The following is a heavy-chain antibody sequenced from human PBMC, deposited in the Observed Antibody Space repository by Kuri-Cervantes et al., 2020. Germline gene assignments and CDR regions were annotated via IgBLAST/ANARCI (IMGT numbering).Heavy chain of an antibody. CDR3: ARSGGIQLWSSGLDY. J-gene: IGHJ4*02. CDR2: IYYSGST. D-gene: IGHD5-18*01. Sequence: ESLKISCTVSGGSISSSSYYWGWIRQPPGKGLEWIGSIYYSGSTYYNPPLKSRVTISVDTSKNQFSLKLSSVTAADTAVYYCARSGGIQLWSSGLDYWGQGTLVTVSS. V-gene: IGHV4-39*01. CDR1: GGSISSSSYY.